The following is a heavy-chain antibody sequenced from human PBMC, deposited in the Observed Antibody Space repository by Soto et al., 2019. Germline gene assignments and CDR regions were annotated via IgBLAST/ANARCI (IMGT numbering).Heavy chain of an antibody. V-gene: IGHV1-3*04. CDR2: INTGNGNT. CDR1: GYSFTTHA. J-gene: IGHJ6*02. Sequence: ASVKVSCTDSGYSFTTHAMIWVRKAPGQRPEWMGWINTGNGNTRYSAKFQGRVNIHRDTSASTAYMELSSLKSEDTAVYYCARGEQLYHYYYGMDVWGQGSTVTVSS. CDR3: ARGEQLYHYYYGMDV.